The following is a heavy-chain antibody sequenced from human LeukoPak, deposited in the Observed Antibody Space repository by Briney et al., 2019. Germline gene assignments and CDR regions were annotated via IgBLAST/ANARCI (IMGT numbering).Heavy chain of an antibody. Sequence: GGSLRLSCAASGFTFSSYAMSWVRQVPGKGLEWVSAISGSGGSTYYADSVKGRFTISRDNSKNTLYLQMNSLRAEDTAVYYCAKGVVVPAATYMDVWGKGTTVTVSS. CDR3: AKGVVVPAATYMDV. CDR2: ISGSGGST. D-gene: IGHD2-2*01. CDR1: GFTFSSYA. V-gene: IGHV3-23*01. J-gene: IGHJ6*03.